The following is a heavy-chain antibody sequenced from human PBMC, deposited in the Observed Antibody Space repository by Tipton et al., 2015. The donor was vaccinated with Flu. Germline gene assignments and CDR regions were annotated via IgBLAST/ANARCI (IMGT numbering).Heavy chain of an antibody. V-gene: IGHV4-59*12. CDR2: IHYTGST. CDR1: GGFISTYY. CDR3: ARVKSNYNDYVGWFDL. D-gene: IGHD4-11*01. Sequence: TLSLTCTVSGGFISTYYWSWIRQPPGKGLEWIGYIHYTGSTDYSPSLKSRVTISVDTSRNHFSLRLTSVTAAETATYFCARVKSNYNDYVGWFDLWGQGTLVTVS. J-gene: IGHJ5*02.